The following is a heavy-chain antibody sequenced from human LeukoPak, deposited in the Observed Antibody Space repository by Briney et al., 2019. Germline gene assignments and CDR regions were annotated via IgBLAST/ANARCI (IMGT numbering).Heavy chain of an antibody. V-gene: IGHV4-39*07. CDR2: IYYSGST. CDR1: GGSISSSSYY. J-gene: IGHJ4*02. Sequence: SETLSLTCTVSGGSISSSSYYWGWIRQPPGKGLEWIGSIYYSGSTYYNPSLKSRVTISVDTSKNQFSLKLSSVPAADTAIYYCARRAAAKFDYWGQGTLVTVSS. CDR3: ARRAAAKFDY. D-gene: IGHD6-25*01.